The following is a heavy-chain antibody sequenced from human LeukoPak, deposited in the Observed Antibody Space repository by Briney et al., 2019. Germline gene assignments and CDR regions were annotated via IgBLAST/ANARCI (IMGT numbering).Heavy chain of an antibody. J-gene: IGHJ6*03. CDR3: ARGRGFSTVVTGYYYYMDV. V-gene: IGHV3-30-3*01. CDR1: GFTFSSYA. D-gene: IGHD4-23*01. CDR2: ISYDGSNK. Sequence: GGSLRLSCAASGFTFSSYAMHWVRQAPGKGLEWVAVISYDGSNKYYADSVKGRFTISRDNSKNTLYLQMNSLRAEDTAVYYCARGRGFSTVVTGYYYYMDVWGKGTTLTVSS.